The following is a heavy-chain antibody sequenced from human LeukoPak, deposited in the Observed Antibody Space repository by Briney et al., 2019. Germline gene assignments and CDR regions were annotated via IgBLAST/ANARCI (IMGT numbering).Heavy chain of an antibody. CDR1: GFTFRSYA. CDR3: ARDRGELVTLDY. Sequence: GGSLRLSCAASGFTFRSYAMHWVRQAPGKGLEWVAVISYDGSNKYYADSVKGRFTISRDNSKNTLYLQMNSLRAEDTAVYYCARDRGELVTLDYWGQGTLVTVSS. J-gene: IGHJ4*02. D-gene: IGHD2-21*02. V-gene: IGHV3-30*04. CDR2: ISYDGSNK.